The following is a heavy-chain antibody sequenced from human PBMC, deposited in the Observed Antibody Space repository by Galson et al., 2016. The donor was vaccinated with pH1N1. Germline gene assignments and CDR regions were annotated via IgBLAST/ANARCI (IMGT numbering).Heavy chain of an antibody. CDR3: ARDGNFWSGIWYSYYYYMED. CDR2: IKEDGSER. J-gene: IGHJ6*03. Sequence: SLRLSCAASAFTFSRYWMSWVRQAPGKGLEWVANIKEDGSERYYVDSVKGRFTVSRDNAKKTLYLQMDSLRAEDTAVYYCARDGNFWSGIWYSYYYYMEDWGKGTTVIVSS. V-gene: IGHV3-7*01. D-gene: IGHD3-3*01. CDR1: AFTFSRYW.